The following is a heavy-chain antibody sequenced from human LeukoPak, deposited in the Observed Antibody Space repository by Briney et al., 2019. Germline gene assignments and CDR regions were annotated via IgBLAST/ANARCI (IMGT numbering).Heavy chain of an antibody. J-gene: IGHJ6*03. V-gene: IGHV3-30*18. CDR1: GFTFSSYS. CDR3: AKETGISPYSYYYLDV. Sequence: PGGSLRLSCAASGFTFSSYSMNWVRQAPGKGLEWVAVISYEGSNKYFADSVSGRITISRDNAKNTLYLQMNNLKPEDTAVYYCAKETGISPYSYYYLDVWGKGTTVTVSS. CDR2: ISYEGSNK. D-gene: IGHD1-1*01.